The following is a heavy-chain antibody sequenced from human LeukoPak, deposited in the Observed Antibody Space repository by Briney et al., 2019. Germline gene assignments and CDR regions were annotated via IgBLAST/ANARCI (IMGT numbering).Heavy chain of an antibody. CDR2: ISGSGGST. CDR1: GFTFSSYW. CDR3: AKVYWNYRGFDY. Sequence: GGSLRLSCAASGFTFSSYWMHWVRHAPGKGLEWVSAISGSGGSTYYADSVKGRFTISRDNSKNTLYLQMNSLRAEDTAVYYCAKVYWNYRGFDYWGQGTLVTVSS. J-gene: IGHJ4*02. V-gene: IGHV3-23*01. D-gene: IGHD1-7*01.